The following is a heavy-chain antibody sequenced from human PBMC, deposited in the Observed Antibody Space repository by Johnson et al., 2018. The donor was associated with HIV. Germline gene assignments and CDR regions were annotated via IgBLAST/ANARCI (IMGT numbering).Heavy chain of an antibody. CDR1: GFTFSSYA. Sequence: VQLVESGGGLVQPGRSRRLSCAASGFTFSSYAMNWVRQAPGKGLEWVSYISSSGSTIYYADSVKGRFTISRDNAKNSLYLQMNSLRVEDTAVYYCAREITLIMGAGAAFDIWGQGTMVTVSS. V-gene: IGHV3-48*01. J-gene: IGHJ3*02. CDR2: ISSSGSTI. CDR3: AREITLIMGAGAAFDI. D-gene: IGHD3-22*01.